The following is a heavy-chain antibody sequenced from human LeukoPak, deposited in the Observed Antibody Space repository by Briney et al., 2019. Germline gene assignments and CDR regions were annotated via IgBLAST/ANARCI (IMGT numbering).Heavy chain of an antibody. CDR1: SYSISRGYY. Sequence: SETLSLTCTVSSYSISRGYYWGWIRQSPGKGREWIGNIYHTGRTSYNPSLESRVTISLDLSKNQFSLRLSSATAADTAVYYCARLDNYYYMDVWGKGTTVTISS. D-gene: IGHD2-2*03. CDR2: IYHTGRT. J-gene: IGHJ6*03. V-gene: IGHV4-38-2*02. CDR3: ARLDNYYYMDV.